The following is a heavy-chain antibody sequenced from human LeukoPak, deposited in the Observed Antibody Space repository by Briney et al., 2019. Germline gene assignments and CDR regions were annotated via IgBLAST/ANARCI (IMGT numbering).Heavy chain of an antibody. CDR2: ISASGDTT. J-gene: IGHJ6*02. CDR1: GFTFGSYG. V-gene: IGHV3-23*01. Sequence: PGGSLRLSCAASGFTFGSYGMSWVRQAPGKGLDCVSIISASGDTTYFADSVKGRFTISRDNSKNTLYLQMNSLRAEDMAVYYCAKDGSPLGGMDVWGQGTTVTVSS. CDR3: AKDGSPLGGMDV.